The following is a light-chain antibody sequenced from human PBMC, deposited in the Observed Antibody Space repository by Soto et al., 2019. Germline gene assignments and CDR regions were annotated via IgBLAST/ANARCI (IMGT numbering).Light chain of an antibody. CDR3: QQYGSSPWT. CDR2: GAS. J-gene: IGKJ1*01. CDR1: QSVSSSD. V-gene: IGKV3-20*01. Sequence: EILFTHSPATLSLSPGERATLSCRASQSVSSSDLAWYQQKHGQAPRLLIYGASSRATGIPDRFSGSGSGTDFTLTISRLEPEDFAVYYCQQYGSSPWTFVQGTKV.